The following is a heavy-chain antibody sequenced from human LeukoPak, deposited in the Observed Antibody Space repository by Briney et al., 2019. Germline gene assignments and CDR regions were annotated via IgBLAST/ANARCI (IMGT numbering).Heavy chain of an antibody. J-gene: IGHJ4*02. CDR3: AKGASSSWSGSIDY. V-gene: IGHV3-23*01. CDR1: GFTFSSYA. CDR2: VSGSGSST. D-gene: IGHD6-13*01. Sequence: PGESLRLSCAASGFTFSSYAMNWVRQAPGKGLEGVSGVSGSGSSTYYADSVKGRFTISRDNSKNTLYLQMNSLRAEDTAVYYCAKGASSSWSGSIDYWGQGTLVTVSS.